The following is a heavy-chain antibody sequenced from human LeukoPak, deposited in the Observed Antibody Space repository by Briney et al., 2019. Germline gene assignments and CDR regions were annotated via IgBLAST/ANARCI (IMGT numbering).Heavy chain of an antibody. CDR2: TRNKANSYTT. V-gene: IGHV3-72*01. CDR1: GSTFSDHY. Sequence: GGSLRLSCAASGSTFSDHYMDWVRQAPGKGLEWVGRTRNKANSYTTEYAASVKGRFTISRDDSKNSLYLQMNSLKTEDTAVYYCARGISNYDFWSTSLSYYFDYWGQGTLVTVSS. D-gene: IGHD3-3*01. J-gene: IGHJ4*02. CDR3: ARGISNYDFWSTSLSYYFDY.